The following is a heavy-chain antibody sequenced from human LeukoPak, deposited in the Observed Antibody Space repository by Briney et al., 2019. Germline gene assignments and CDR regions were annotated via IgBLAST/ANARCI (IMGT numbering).Heavy chain of an antibody. Sequence: PGGSLRLSCAASGCTFSNYAMTWVRQAPGKGLEWVATISDSGSTFYADSVKGRFTISRENSKNPLFMQMTGLRADDTAVYYCAKDWPSEWQQLPDYDAVDVWGQGTMVTVSS. CDR2: ISDSGST. CDR3: AKDWPSEWQQLPDYDAVDV. J-gene: IGHJ3*01. V-gene: IGHV3-23*01. CDR1: GCTFSNYA. D-gene: IGHD6-13*01.